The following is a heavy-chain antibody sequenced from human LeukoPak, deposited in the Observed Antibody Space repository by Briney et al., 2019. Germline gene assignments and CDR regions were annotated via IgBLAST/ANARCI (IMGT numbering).Heavy chain of an antibody. CDR3: AKKWSGYYPFDY. J-gene: IGHJ4*02. CDR2: ISGSGDST. D-gene: IGHD3-3*01. V-gene: IGHV3-23*01. CDR1: DGSISSYY. Sequence: ETLSLTCTVSDGSISSYYWSWVRQAPGKGLEWVSTISGSGDSTYYADSVKGRFTISRDNSKNTLYLQMNSLRADDTAVYYCAKKWSGYYPFDYWGQGTLVTVSS.